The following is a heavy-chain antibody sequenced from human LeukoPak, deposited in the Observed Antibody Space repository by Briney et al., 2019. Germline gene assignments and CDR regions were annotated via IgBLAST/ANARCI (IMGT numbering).Heavy chain of an antibody. Sequence: GASVKVSCKASGFTFTSSVVQWVRQARGQRLEWIGWIVVGSGNTNYAQKFQERVTITRDMSTSTAYMELSSLRFEDTAVYYCAADRAGSYLRFVYWGQGTPVTASS. CDR3: AADRAGSYLRFVY. D-gene: IGHD3-10*01. CDR1: GFTFTSSV. CDR2: IVVGSGNT. V-gene: IGHV1-58*01. J-gene: IGHJ4*02.